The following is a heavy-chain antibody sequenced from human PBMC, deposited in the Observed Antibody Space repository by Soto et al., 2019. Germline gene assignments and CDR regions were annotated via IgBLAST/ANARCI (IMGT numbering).Heavy chain of an antibody. CDR1: LLNFNIAW. Sequence: PGGSLRLSCTASLLNFNIAWLSWIRQAPGKGLEWVGRIKNNADGGTTDNAAPVKDRFIISRDDSRSTLYLQMNRLETEDTAIYCCTSMNDRDAYEIWGQGTVVTVSS. J-gene: IGHJ3*02. CDR3: TSMNDRDAYEI. V-gene: IGHV3-15*01. CDR2: IKNNADGGTT. D-gene: IGHD1-1*01.